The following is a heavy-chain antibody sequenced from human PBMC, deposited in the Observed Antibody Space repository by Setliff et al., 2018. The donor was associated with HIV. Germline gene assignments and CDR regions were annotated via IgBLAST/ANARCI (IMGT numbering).Heavy chain of an antibody. CDR2: ISPDSTYI. Sequence: PGESLKISCVASGFTFNNYYMYWVRQAPGKGLEWVSSISPDSTYIYYADSVKGRFTISRDNSKNKLYLQMNSLRIEDTAIYYCVKGDNFWTGYSTYFEFDPWGQGTLVTVSS. V-gene: IGHV3-21*06. J-gene: IGHJ5*02. CDR1: GFTFNNYY. CDR3: VKGDNFWTGYSTYFEFDP. D-gene: IGHD3-3*01.